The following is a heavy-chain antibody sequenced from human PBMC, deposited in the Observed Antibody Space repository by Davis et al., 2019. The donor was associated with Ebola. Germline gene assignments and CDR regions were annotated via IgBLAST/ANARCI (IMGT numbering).Heavy chain of an antibody. CDR1: GFTFSSYW. CDR3: ARDVEMTTVIGMDLDY. CDR2: IKQDGSEK. D-gene: IGHD4-11*01. J-gene: IGHJ4*02. Sequence: GGSLRLSCAASGFTFSSYWMSWVRQAPGKGLEWVANIKQDGSEKYYVDSVKGRFTISRDNAKNSLYLQMNSLRAEDTAVYYCARDVEMTTVIGMDLDYWGQGTLVTVSS. V-gene: IGHV3-7*01.